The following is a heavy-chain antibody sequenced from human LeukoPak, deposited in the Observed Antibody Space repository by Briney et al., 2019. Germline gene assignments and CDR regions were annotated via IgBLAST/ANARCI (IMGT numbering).Heavy chain of an antibody. D-gene: IGHD4-17*01. CDR1: GFTFSNSA. CDR3: ARYHYDYGDYYFDY. Sequence: LRLSCAASGFTFSNSAMSWVRQAPGKGLEWIAYIYYTGSADYNPSLESRVTISLDTSKNQFSLNLRSVTAADTAVYYCARYHYDYGDYYFDYWGQGALVTVSS. V-gene: IGHV4-59*01. J-gene: IGHJ4*02. CDR2: IYYTGSA.